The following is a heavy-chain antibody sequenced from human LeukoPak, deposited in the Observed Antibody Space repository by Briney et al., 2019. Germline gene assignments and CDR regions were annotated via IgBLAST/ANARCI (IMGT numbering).Heavy chain of an antibody. D-gene: IGHD6-13*01. CDR2: IYYSGTT. CDR1: GDSISSSSYY. J-gene: IGHJ4*02. V-gene: IGHV4-39*07. CDR3: ARGRRYSPL. Sequence: SETLSLTCTVSGDSISSSSYYWGWIRQPPGKGLEWIGSIYYSGTTNYNPSLKSRVTISVDTSKNQFSLKLSSVTAADTAVYYCARGRRYSPLWGQGTLVTVSS.